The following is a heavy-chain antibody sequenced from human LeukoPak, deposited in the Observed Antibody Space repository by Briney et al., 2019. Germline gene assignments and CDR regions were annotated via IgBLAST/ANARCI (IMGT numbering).Heavy chain of an antibody. Sequence: SETLSLTCTVSGGSISSSSYYWGWIRQPPGKGLEWIGSIYYSGSTYYNPSLKSRVTISVDTSKNQFSLKLSSVTAADTAVYYCARLAVLMVYAPHYFDYWGQGTLVTVS. CDR1: GGSISSSSYY. D-gene: IGHD2-8*01. V-gene: IGHV4-39*01. CDR3: ARLAVLMVYAPHYFDY. CDR2: IYYSGST. J-gene: IGHJ4*02.